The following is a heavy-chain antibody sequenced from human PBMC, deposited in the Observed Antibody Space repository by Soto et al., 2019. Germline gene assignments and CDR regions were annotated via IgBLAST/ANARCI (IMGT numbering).Heavy chain of an antibody. CDR2: INHLETT. CDR3: ARGGGSDSFDY. V-gene: IGHV4-30-2*01. J-gene: IGHJ4*02. D-gene: IGHD1-26*01. CDR1: GASTTFGGYS. Sequence: KPSETLSLTCTVSGASTTFGGYSWSWIRQTPGKGLEWIGYINHLETTFYNPSFESRLTLSIDRAKNQFSLKLHSMSAADRAVYFCARGGGSDSFDYWGQGILVTVSS.